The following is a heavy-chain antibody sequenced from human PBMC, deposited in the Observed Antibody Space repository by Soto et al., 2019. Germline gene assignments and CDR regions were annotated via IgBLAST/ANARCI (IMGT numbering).Heavy chain of an antibody. CDR1: GYSFMKYG. CDR3: AREASVLIPAAQPSRFDS. D-gene: IGHD2-2*01. J-gene: IGHJ4*02. V-gene: IGHV1-18*01. CDR2: ISPYSGYA. Sequence: ASVKVSCKGFGYSFMKYGINWVRQAPGQGLEWVGWISPYSGYAHSAQKFHGRLALTTDTAASTAYMELRILRSADTALYYCAREASVLIPAAQPSRFDSWGQGTLVTVSS.